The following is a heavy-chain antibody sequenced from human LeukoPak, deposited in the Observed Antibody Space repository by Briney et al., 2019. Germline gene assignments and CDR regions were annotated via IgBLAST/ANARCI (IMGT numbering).Heavy chain of an antibody. V-gene: IGHV3-53*01. CDR1: GFTVSSNY. CDR3: ARVAGWHWFDP. D-gene: IGHD6-19*01. CDR2: IRPSGDNT. J-gene: IGHJ5*02. Sequence: GGSLRLSCAASGFTVSSNYMSWVRQAPGRGLEWVSSIRPSGDNTYYGDSVKGRFTISRDNSKNTVYLQMNNMRVDDTAVYYCARVAGWHWFDPWGQGTLVTVSS.